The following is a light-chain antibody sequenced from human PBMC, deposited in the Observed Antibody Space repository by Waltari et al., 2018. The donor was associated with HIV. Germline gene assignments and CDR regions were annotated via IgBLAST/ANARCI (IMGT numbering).Light chain of an antibody. CDR3: SSYAGNNNYV. CDR1: SRAIRTYTY. V-gene: IGLV2-8*01. CDR2: EVN. Sequence: QPALTQPPSASGSPGQSVTISCTGTSRAIRTYTYVHWYQQHPGRAPNLLIYEVNKRPSVVPDRFSGSKSANTASLTVSGLQVADEADYYCSSYAGNNNYVFGTGTRVTVL. J-gene: IGLJ1*01.